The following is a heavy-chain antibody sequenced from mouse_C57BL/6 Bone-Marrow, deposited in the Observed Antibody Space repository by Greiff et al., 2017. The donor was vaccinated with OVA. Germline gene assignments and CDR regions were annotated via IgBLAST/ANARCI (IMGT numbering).Heavy chain of an antibody. Sequence: SGAELARPGASVKLSCKASGYTFTSYGISWVKQRTGQGLEWIGEIYPSSGNTYYIETFKGRATLTADNSSSTAYMELSSLTSEDSAVYFCACPHYCDDWGQGTTLTVSS. V-gene: IGHV1-81*01. J-gene: IGHJ2*01. CDR1: GYTFTSYG. CDR3: ACPHYCDD. CDR2: IYPSSGNT.